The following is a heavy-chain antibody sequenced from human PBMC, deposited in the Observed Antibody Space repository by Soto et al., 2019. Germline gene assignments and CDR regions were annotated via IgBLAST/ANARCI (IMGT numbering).Heavy chain of an antibody. J-gene: IGHJ5*02. V-gene: IGHV4-30-2*01. CDR3: AREMRAAEALSWSAP. CDR2: MYHSGST. Sequence: SETLSPTCAVSGGSISRGGYSWSWIRQPPGKGLEWIGYMYHSGSTYYNPSLKSRVTISIDRSKNQFSLKLSSVTAADTAVYYPAREMRAAEALSWSAPWGQGTLVTVS. D-gene: IGHD6-13*01. CDR1: GGSISRGGYS.